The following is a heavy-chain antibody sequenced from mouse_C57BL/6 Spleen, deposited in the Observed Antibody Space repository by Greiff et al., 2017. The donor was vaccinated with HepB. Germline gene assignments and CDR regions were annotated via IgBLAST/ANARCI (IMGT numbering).Heavy chain of an antibody. CDR3: AREGYYGSSYPYYLDY. V-gene: IGHV5-17*01. J-gene: IGHJ2*01. CDR1: GFTFSDYG. D-gene: IGHD1-1*01. Sequence: EVQGVESGGGLVKPGGSLKLSCAASGFTFSDYGMHWVRQAPEKGLEWVAYISSGSSTIYYADTVKGRFTISRDNAKNTLFLQMTSLRSEDTAMYYCAREGYYGSSYPYYLDYWGQGTTLTVSS. CDR2: ISSGSSTI.